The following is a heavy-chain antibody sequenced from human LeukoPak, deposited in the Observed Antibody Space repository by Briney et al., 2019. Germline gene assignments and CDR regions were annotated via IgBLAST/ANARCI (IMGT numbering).Heavy chain of an antibody. Sequence: GGPLRLSCAASGFTFSSYGMHWLRQAPGKGLEWVADIWYDGSNQFYVDSVEGRFTISRDNSKKTLYLQMNSLRAEDTAVYYCARDISSSWYDYWGQGTLVTVSS. J-gene: IGHJ4*02. CDR1: GFTFSSYG. V-gene: IGHV3-33*01. CDR2: IWYDGSNQ. CDR3: ARDISSSWYDY. D-gene: IGHD6-13*01.